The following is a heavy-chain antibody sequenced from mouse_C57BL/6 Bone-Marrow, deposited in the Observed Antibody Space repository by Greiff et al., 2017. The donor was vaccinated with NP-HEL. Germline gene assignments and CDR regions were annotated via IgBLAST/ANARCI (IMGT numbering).Heavy chain of an antibody. CDR3: AREGSNYPFDY. D-gene: IGHD2-5*01. CDR2: IWTGGGT. J-gene: IGHJ2*01. V-gene: IGHV2-9-1*01. Sequence: VKLMESGPGLVAPSQSLSISCTASGFSLTSYAISWVRQPPGKGLEWLGVIWTGGGTNYNSAPKSSLSTSTDNSKSQVFLKMKSLQTDDTARYDCAREGSNYPFDYGGQGTTLTVSS. CDR1: GFSLTSYA.